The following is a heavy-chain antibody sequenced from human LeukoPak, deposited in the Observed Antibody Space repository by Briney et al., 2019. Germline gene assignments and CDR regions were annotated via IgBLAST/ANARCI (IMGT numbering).Heavy chain of an antibody. J-gene: IGHJ6*02. CDR3: ARGTYDSSGYYWSAYYYYGMDV. CDR2: MNPNSGNT. V-gene: IGHV1-8*01. Sequence: ASVKVSCKAPGYTFTSHDINWVRQATGQGLEWMGWMNPNSGNTGYAQKFRGRVTMNRNTSISTAYMELSSLRSEDTAVYYCARGTYDSSGYYWSAYYYYGMDVWGQGTTVTVSS. D-gene: IGHD3-22*01. CDR1: GYTFTSHD.